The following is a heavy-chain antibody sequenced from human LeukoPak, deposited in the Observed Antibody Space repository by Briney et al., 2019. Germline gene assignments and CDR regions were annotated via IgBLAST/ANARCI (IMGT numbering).Heavy chain of an antibody. V-gene: IGHV4-39*07. Sequence: SETLSLTCTVSGGSISSSSYYWGWIRQPPGKGLEWIGSIYYSGSTYYNPSLKSRVTISVDTSKNQFSLKLSSVTAADTAVYYCARGGHDILTGSHWGQGTLVTVSS. D-gene: IGHD3-9*01. CDR2: IYYSGST. CDR3: ARGGHDILTGSH. CDR1: GGSISSSSYY. J-gene: IGHJ4*02.